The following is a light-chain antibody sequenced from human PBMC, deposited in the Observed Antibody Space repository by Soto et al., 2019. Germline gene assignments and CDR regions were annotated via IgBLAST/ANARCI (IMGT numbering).Light chain of an antibody. CDR2: RAS. CDR1: QNIYSN. V-gene: IGKV3-15*01. J-gene: IGKJ5*01. CDR3: QQYGSSSIT. Sequence: IVMTQSPATLSVSPGERATLSCRASQNIYSNVAWYQQRPGQAPRLLIYRASTRAPGIPARFSGSGSGTEFTLAISRLEPEDFAVYYCQQYGSSSITFGQGTRLEI.